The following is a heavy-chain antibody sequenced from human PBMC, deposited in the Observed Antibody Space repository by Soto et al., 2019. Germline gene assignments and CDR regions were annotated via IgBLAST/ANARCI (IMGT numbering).Heavy chain of an antibody. CDR2: IIPIFGTA. J-gene: IGHJ6*02. CDR1: GGTFSTYA. V-gene: IGHV1-69*01. Sequence: QVQLVQSGAEVKKPGSSVKVSCKASGGTFSTYAISWVRQAPGQGLEWMGGIIPIFGTANYAQKFQGRVTITADESTSTAYIELSSLRSEDTAVYYCARRHAAYGMDVWGQGTTVTVSS. D-gene: IGHD6-25*01. CDR3: ARRHAAYGMDV.